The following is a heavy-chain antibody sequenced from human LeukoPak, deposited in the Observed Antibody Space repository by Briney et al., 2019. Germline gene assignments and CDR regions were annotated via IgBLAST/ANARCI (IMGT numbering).Heavy chain of an antibody. CDR2: ISSSSSYI. D-gene: IGHD3-22*01. V-gene: IGHV3-21*01. Sequence: GGSLRLSCAASGFTFSSYSMNWVRQAPGKGLEWVSSISSSSSYIYYADSVKGRFTISRDNAKNSLYLQMNSLRAEDTAVYYCARDRGHYYDSSGLFDYWGQGTLVTVSS. CDR1: GFTFSSYS. CDR3: ARDRGHYYDSSGLFDY. J-gene: IGHJ4*02.